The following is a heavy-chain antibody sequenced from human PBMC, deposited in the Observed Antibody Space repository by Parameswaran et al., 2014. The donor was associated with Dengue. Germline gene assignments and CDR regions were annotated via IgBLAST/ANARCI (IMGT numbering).Heavy chain of an antibody. Sequence: ASETLSLTCTVSGGSISSYYWSWIRQPPGKGLEWIGYIYYSGSTNYNPSLKSRVTISVDTSKNQFSLKLSSVTAADTAVYYCARAGPGAYRGSGSYQDYYYYYGMDVWGQGTTVTVSS. V-gene: IGHV4-59*01. CDR1: GGSISSYY. D-gene: IGHD3-10*01. J-gene: IGHJ6*02. CDR3: ARAGPGAYRGSGSYQDYYYYYGMDV. CDR2: IYYSGST.